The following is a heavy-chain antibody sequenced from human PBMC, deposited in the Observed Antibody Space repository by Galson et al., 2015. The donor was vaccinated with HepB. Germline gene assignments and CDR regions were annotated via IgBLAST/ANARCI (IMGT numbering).Heavy chain of an antibody. D-gene: IGHD6-19*01. CDR3: VKIAVAASLYFDY. CDR1: GFTFSSYA. Sequence: SLRLSCAASGFTFSSYAMSWVRQAPGKGLEWVSAISGSGGSTYYADSVKGRFTISRDNSKNTLYLQMNSLRAEDTAVYYCVKIAVAASLYFDYWGQGALVTVSS. V-gene: IGHV3-23*01. J-gene: IGHJ4*02. CDR2: ISGSGGST.